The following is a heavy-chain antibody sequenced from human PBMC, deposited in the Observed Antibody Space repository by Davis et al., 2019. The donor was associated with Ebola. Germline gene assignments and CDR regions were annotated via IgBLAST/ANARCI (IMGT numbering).Heavy chain of an antibody. D-gene: IGHD3-16*02. CDR2: ISSSSTYI. CDR1: GFTVSSNY. Sequence: GESLKISCAASGFTVSSNYMSWVRQAPGKGLEWVSSISSSSTYIYYADSVKGRFTISRDNAKNSLYLQMNSLRAEDTAVYYCTRDLELSGGMDVWGQGTTVTVSS. CDR3: TRDLELSGGMDV. J-gene: IGHJ6*02. V-gene: IGHV3-21*01.